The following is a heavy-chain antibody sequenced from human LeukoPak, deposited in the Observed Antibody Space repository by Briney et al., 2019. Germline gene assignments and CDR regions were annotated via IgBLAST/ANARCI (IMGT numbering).Heavy chain of an antibody. J-gene: IGHJ4*01. Sequence: SVRLSCQASGYTFIDYYIHWVRQAPGQGLEWMGWINPNSGDPNYAQKFQGRVTMTRDTSVSTAYMALSRLRSDDTAVYYCSRDPVEGTHYFDYWGQGNMVTVPS. D-gene: IGHD1-1*01. V-gene: IGHV1-2*02. CDR1: GYTFIDYY. CDR3: SRDPVEGTHYFDY. CDR2: INPNSGDP.